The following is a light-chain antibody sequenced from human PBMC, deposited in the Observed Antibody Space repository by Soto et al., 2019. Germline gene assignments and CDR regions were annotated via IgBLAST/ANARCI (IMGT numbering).Light chain of an antibody. CDR3: QQYGSSPPWT. Sequence: EIVLTQSPGTLSLSPGERATLSCRASQTVTSRYLAWYQQRPGQAPRLLIYGASNRAADIPDRFSGSGSGTDFTLTISRLEPEDFAVYYCQQYGSSPPWTFGQGTKVDI. V-gene: IGKV3-20*01. CDR1: QTVTSRY. J-gene: IGKJ1*01. CDR2: GAS.